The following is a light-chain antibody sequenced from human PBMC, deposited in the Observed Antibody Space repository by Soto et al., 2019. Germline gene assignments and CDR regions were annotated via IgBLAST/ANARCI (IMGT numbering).Light chain of an antibody. J-gene: IGLJ1*01. Sequence: QSVLTQPASVSGSPGQSITISCTGTSSDVGGYNYVSWYQLHPGKAPKLMVYEVSNRPSGVSNRFSGSKSGNTASLTISGLQAEDEADYYCSSYTSSTAYVFGTGTKVNV. V-gene: IGLV2-14*01. CDR3: SSYTSSTAYV. CDR1: SSDVGGYNY. CDR2: EVS.